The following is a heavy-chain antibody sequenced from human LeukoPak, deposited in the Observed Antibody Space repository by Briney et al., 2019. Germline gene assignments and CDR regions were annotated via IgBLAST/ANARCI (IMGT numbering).Heavy chain of an antibody. Sequence: PGASVKVSCMASGYTFTGYYMHWVRQAPGQGLEWMGRINPNSGGTNYAQKFQGRVTMTRDTSISTAYIELSRLRSDDTAVYYCARIWYSSGWTFDYWGQGTLVTVSS. CDR1: GYTFTGYY. CDR2: INPNSGGT. V-gene: IGHV1-2*06. CDR3: ARIWYSSGWTFDY. J-gene: IGHJ4*02. D-gene: IGHD6-19*01.